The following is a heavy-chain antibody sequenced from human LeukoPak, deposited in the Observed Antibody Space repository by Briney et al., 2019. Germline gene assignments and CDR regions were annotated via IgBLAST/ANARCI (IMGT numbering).Heavy chain of an antibody. J-gene: IGHJ4*02. CDR3: ARGSWRLVRGAASFEY. CDR2: IGTSGYT. V-gene: IGHV3-13*04. CDR1: GFTFSSYD. D-gene: IGHD3-10*01. Sequence: PGGSLRLSCAASGFTFSSYDMHWVRQATGKGLEWVSAIGTSGYTYYPGSVKGRFTISRENAKNYLYLQMNNLRAGDTAVYYCARGSWRLVRGAASFEYWGQGTLVTVSS.